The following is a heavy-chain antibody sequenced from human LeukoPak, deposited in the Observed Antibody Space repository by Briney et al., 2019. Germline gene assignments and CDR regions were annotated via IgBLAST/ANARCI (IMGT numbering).Heavy chain of an antibody. D-gene: IGHD2-2*01. Sequence: PGGSLRLSSAASGFTFSSYTMNWVRQAPGKGLEWVSYISSSSSTIYYADSVKGRLPISRDNAKNSLYLQMNSLRAEDTAVYYCARDEGEDIVVVPAAYWGQGTLVTVSS. CDR2: ISSSSSTI. J-gene: IGHJ4*02. CDR1: GFTFSSYT. CDR3: ARDEGEDIVVVPAAY. V-gene: IGHV3-48*04.